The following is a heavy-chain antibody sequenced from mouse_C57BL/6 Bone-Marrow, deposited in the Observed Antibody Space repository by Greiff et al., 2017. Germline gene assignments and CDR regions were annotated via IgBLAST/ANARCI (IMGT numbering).Heavy chain of an antibody. CDR3: ARGELLRYFPLAY. Sequence: VQLQQPGTELVKPGASVKLSCKASGYTFTSYWMHWLKQRPGQGLEWIGNINPSNGGTNYNEKFKSKATLTVDKSSSTAYMQLSSPTSEDSAVYYCARGELLRYFPLAYWGQGTLVTVSA. CDR1: GYTFTSYW. J-gene: IGHJ3*01. CDR2: INPSNGGT. V-gene: IGHV1-53*01. D-gene: IGHD1-1*01.